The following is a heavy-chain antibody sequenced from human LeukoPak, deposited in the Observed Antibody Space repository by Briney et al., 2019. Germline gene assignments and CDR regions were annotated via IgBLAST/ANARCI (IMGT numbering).Heavy chain of an antibody. CDR3: ARDYGDYEPAFDI. CDR1: GFTFSSYS. Sequence: GGSLRLSCAASGFTFSSYSMNWVRQAPGKGLEWVSSISSSSSYIYYADSVKGRFTISRDNAKNSLYLQMNSLRAEDTAVYYCARDYGDYEPAFDIWGQGTMVTVSS. V-gene: IGHV3-21*01. J-gene: IGHJ3*02. D-gene: IGHD4-17*01. CDR2: ISSSSSYI.